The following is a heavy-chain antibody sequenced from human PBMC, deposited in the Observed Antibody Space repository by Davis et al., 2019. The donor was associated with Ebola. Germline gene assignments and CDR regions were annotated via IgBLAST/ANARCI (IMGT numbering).Heavy chain of an antibody. V-gene: IGHV3-23*01. J-gene: IGHJ6*04. CDR3: ARERYCDWLLPPYGMDV. CDR2: LSGSGGST. D-gene: IGHD3-9*01. CDR1: VITSTSYA. Sequence: GGSLRLSCTVSVITSTSYALTSVRYAPWKRQEWVPALSGSGGSTYYADSVKGRFTISRDNSKNTLYLQMNSLRAEDTAVYYCARERYCDWLLPPYGMDVWGKGTTVTVSS.